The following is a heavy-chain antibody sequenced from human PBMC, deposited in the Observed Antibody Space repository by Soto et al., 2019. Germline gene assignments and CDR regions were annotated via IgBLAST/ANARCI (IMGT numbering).Heavy chain of an antibody. CDR1: GFTFDDYG. CDR2: INWNGGST. J-gene: IGHJ3*02. Sequence: GGSLRLSCAASGFTFDDYGMSWVRQAPGKGLEWVSGINWNGGSTGYADSVKGRFTISRDNAKNSLYLQMNSLRAEDTAVYYCAKDFCSSTSCYAGPSDAFDIWGQGTMVTVSS. D-gene: IGHD2-2*01. V-gene: IGHV3-20*04. CDR3: AKDFCSSTSCYAGPSDAFDI.